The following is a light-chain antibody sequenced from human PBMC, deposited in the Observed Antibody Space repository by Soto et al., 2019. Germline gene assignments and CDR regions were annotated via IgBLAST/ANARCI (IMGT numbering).Light chain of an antibody. CDR2: GAS. CDR3: QQYSSSPWT. Sequence: EAALRQFPASLSVPSPERVARSCGARQSVRSNLAWYQQKPGQAPRLLIYGASTRATGIPARFSGSGSGTEFTLTISSLQSEDFAVYYCQQYSSSPWTFGQGTKVDIK. V-gene: IGKV3-15*01. CDR1: QSVRSN. J-gene: IGKJ1*01.